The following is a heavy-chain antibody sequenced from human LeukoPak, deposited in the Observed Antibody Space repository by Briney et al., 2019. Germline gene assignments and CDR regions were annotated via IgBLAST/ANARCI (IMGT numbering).Heavy chain of an antibody. V-gene: IGHV1-69*06. Sequence: SVKVSCKASGGTFSSYAISWVRQAPGQGLEWMGGIIPIFGTANYAQKFQGRVTITADKSTSTAYMELSSLRSEDTAVYYCARDPRGSYGDYDSWGQGTLVTVSA. CDR1: GGTFSSYA. CDR2: IIPIFGTA. CDR3: ARDPRGSYGDYDS. J-gene: IGHJ4*02. D-gene: IGHD4-17*01.